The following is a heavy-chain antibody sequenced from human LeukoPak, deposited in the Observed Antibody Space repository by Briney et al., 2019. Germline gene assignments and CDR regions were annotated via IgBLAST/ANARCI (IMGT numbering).Heavy chain of an antibody. Sequence: PGGSLRLSCAASGFSFSTFTMNWVRQAPGKGLERVSSISSSSSHTYYADSVKGRFTITRDDAENSLYLQMNSLRAEDTAVYYCARIPNSANFPSWLDPWGQGTLVTVSS. CDR3: ARIPNSANFPSWLDP. CDR2: ISSSSSHT. V-gene: IGHV3-21*01. J-gene: IGHJ5*02. CDR1: GFSFSTFT. D-gene: IGHD4/OR15-4a*01.